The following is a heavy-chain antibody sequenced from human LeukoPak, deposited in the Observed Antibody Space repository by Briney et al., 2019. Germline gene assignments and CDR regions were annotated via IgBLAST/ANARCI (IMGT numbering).Heavy chain of an antibody. J-gene: IGHJ4*02. V-gene: IGHV3-23*01. Sequence: GGPVRLSCAASGFSFSYYGMIWGRQAPGKGLDWVSTVTGTGDATFYAHSVKGRFTISRDNSKNTLYLQMNSLRAEDAAVYYCAKLAGPTDYWGQGTLAPASS. CDR3: AKLAGPTDY. D-gene: IGHD2-15*01. CDR2: VTGTGDAT. CDR1: GFSFSYYG.